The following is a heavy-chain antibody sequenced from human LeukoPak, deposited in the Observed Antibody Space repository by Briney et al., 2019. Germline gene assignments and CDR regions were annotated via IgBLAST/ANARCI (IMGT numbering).Heavy chain of an antibody. D-gene: IGHD3-3*01. CDR1: GFTFSSYW. CDR2: ISPDGSTT. CDR3: TRDFDFSSAI. Sequence: QLGGSLRLSCAASGFTFSSYWMHWVRQAPGKGLVWVSRISPDGSTTGHADSVKGRFTTSRDNAKNTLFLQMNSLRAEDTAVYYCTRDFDFSSAIWGQGTLVTVSS. V-gene: IGHV3-74*01. J-gene: IGHJ4*02.